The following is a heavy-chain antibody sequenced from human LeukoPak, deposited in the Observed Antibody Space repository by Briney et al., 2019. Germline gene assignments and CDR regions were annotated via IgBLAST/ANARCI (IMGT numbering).Heavy chain of an antibody. V-gene: IGHV3-66*01. CDR1: GFTFSSYG. J-gene: IGHJ6*03. CDR3: ASIWLQLHGGYYYYYMDV. CDR2: IYSGGST. D-gene: IGHD5-24*01. Sequence: PGGSLRLSCAASGFTFSSYGMSWVRQAPGKGLEWVSVIYSGGSTYYADSVKGRFTISRDNSKNTLCLQMNSLRAEDAAVYYCASIWLQLHGGYYYYYMDVWGKGTTVAISS.